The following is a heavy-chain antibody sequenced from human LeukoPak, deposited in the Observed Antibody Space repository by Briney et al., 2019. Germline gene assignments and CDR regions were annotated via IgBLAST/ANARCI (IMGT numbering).Heavy chain of an antibody. Sequence: ASVKVSCKASGYTFTSYGISWVRQAPGHGLEWMGWISAYNGNTNYAPKLQGRVTMTTDTSTSTAYMELSSLRSDDTAVYYCARDRLRGLVVPAANWFDPWGQGTLVTVSS. D-gene: IGHD2-2*01. CDR2: ISAYNGNT. V-gene: IGHV1-18*01. J-gene: IGHJ5*02. CDR1: GYTFTSYG. CDR3: ARDRLRGLVVPAANWFDP.